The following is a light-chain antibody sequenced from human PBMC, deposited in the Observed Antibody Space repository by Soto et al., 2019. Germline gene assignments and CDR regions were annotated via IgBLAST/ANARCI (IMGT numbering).Light chain of an antibody. CDR1: QRIYSN. CDR3: QQYHNWTVT. Sequence: EIVMTQSPATLSVSPGERVTFSCRASQRIYSNLAWYQHTPGQAPRLLISGASTGATGLPSRFSGSGSGTDFTLTINSLQSEYVAVCYCQQYHNWTVTFCGRT. V-gene: IGKV3-15*01. CDR2: GAS. J-gene: IGKJ4*01.